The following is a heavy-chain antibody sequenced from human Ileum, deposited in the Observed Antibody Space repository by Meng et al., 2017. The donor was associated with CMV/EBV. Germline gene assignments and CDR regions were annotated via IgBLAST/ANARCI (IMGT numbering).Heavy chain of an antibody. D-gene: IGHD6-19*01. CDR2: ISAYNVNT. Sequence: ASVKVSCKASGYTFTSYGISWVRQAPGQGLEWMGWISAYNVNTNYAQKLQGRVTMTTDTSTSTAYMELRSLRTDDTAGYYCARDVGGSSGWYMDYWGEGTMVTVS. J-gene: IGHJ4*02. CDR3: ARDVGGSSGWYMDY. CDR1: GYTFTSYG. V-gene: IGHV1-18*01.